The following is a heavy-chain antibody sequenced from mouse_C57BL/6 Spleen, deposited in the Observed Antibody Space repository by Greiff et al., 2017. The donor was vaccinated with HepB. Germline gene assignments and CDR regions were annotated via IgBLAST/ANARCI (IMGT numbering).Heavy chain of an antibody. CDR1: GFTFSSYA. Sequence: EVKLVESGEGLVKPGGSLKLSCAASGFTFSSYAMSWVRQTPEKRLEWVAYISSGGDYIYYADTVKGRFTISRDNARNTLYLQMSSLKSEDTAMYYCTRERDGYYRYFDVWGTGTTVTVSS. D-gene: IGHD2-3*01. CDR2: ISSGGDYI. CDR3: TRERDGYYRYFDV. J-gene: IGHJ1*03. V-gene: IGHV5-9-1*02.